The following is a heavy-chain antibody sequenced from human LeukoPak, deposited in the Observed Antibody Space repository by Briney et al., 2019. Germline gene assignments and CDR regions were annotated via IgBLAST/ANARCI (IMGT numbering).Heavy chain of an antibody. CDR2: IIPILGIA. CDR3: ARAGAAAGTVDY. Sequence: SVKVSCKASGGTFSSYAISWVRQAPGQGLEWMGRIIPILGIANYAQKFQGRVAITADKSTSTAYMELSSLRSEDTAVYYCARAGAAAGTVDYWGQGTLVTVSS. CDR1: GGTFSSYA. V-gene: IGHV1-69*04. J-gene: IGHJ4*02. D-gene: IGHD6-13*01.